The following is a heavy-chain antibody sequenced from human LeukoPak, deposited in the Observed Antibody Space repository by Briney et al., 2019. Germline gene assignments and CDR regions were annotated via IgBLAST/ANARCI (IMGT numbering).Heavy chain of an antibody. CDR2: ISSSSRTT. Sequence: PGGSLRLSCAASGFTFSSSNMNWVRQAPGKGLEWVSYISSSSRTTYYADSVKGRFTISRDNAKNSLYLQMNSLRAEDTAVYYCARDRTATIFGVVIIQGYFDYWGQGTLVTVSS. J-gene: IGHJ4*02. V-gene: IGHV3-48*04. D-gene: IGHD3-3*01. CDR3: ARDRTATIFGVVIIQGYFDY. CDR1: GFTFSSSN.